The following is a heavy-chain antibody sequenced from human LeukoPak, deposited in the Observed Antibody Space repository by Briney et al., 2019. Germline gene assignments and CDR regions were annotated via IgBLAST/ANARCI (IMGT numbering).Heavy chain of an antibody. J-gene: IGHJ3*02. CDR3: ARQGESYYHLHAFDI. V-gene: IGHV4-4*02. D-gene: IGHD3-10*01. CDR2: IYHSGST. Sequence: SETLSLTCAVSGGFISSSNWWSWVRQPPGKGLEWIGEIYHSGSTNYNPSLKSRVTISVDKSKNQFSLKLSSVTAADTAVYYCARQGESYYHLHAFDIWGQGTMVTVSS. CDR1: GGFISSSNW.